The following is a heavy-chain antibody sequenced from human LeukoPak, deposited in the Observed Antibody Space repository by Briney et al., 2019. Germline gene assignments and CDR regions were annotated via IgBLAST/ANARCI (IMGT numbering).Heavy chain of an antibody. CDR1: GFTFSSYA. D-gene: IGHD2-15*01. Sequence: GGSLRLSCAASGFTFSSYAMSWVRQAPGKGLEWVSAISGSGGSTYYADSVKGRFTISRDNSKNTLYLQMNGLRAEDTAVYYCAKALVAATRYFDYWGQGTLVTVSS. V-gene: IGHV3-23*01. CDR3: AKALVAATRYFDY. J-gene: IGHJ4*02. CDR2: ISGSGGST.